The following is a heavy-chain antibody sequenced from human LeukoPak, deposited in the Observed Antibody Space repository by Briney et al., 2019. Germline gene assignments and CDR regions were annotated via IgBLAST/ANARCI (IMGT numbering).Heavy chain of an antibody. CDR3: ARRVKYYYYYMDV. V-gene: IGHV3-7*03. Sequence: GESLKISCAASGFTFSNYWMSWVRQAPGKGLEWVANIKEDGSAKYYVDSVKGRFTMSRDNAKNSLYLQMNSLRAEDTAVYYCARRVKYYYYYMDVWGKGTTVTISS. CDR1: GFTFSNYW. J-gene: IGHJ6*03. D-gene: IGHD4-11*01. CDR2: IKEDGSAK.